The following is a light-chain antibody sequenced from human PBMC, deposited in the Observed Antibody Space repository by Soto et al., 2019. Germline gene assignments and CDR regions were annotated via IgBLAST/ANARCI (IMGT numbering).Light chain of an antibody. V-gene: IGKV1-39*01. J-gene: IGKJ1*01. Sequence: DIQMTQSTSSLSASVGDRVTITCRASQSISSYLNWYQQKPGKAPKLLIYAASSLQSGVPSRFSGSGSGTDFTLTISSLQPDDFATYYCQQYNSYRTFGQVTKVDNK. CDR2: AAS. CDR1: QSISSY. CDR3: QQYNSYRT.